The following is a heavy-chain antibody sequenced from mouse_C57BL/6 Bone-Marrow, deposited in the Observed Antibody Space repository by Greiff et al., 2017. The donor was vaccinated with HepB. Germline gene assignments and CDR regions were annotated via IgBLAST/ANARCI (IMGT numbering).Heavy chain of an antibody. D-gene: IGHD2-4*01. CDR3: AFPYDYDRNWYFDV. Sequence: QVQLQQPGAELVKPGASVKLSCKASGYTFTSYWMHWVKQRPGQGLEWIGMIHPNSGSTNYNEKFKSKATLTVDKSSSTAYMQLSSLTSEDSAVYYGAFPYDYDRNWYFDVWGTGTTVTVSS. J-gene: IGHJ1*03. CDR1: GYTFTSYW. CDR2: IHPNSGST. V-gene: IGHV1-64*01.